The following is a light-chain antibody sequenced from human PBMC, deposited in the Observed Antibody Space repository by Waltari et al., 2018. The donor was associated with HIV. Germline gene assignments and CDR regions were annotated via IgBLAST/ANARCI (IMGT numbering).Light chain of an antibody. CDR1: QSTSSY. J-gene: IGKJ1*01. CDR2: AAS. V-gene: IGKV1-39*01. CDR3: QQTYSTPPT. Sequence: DILMTQSPSSLSASVGDRVTITCRASQSTSSYLNWYQQKPGKAPKLLIYAASSLQSGVPSRFSGSGSGTDFTLTISSLQPEDFATYYCQQTYSTPPTFGQGTKVEIK.